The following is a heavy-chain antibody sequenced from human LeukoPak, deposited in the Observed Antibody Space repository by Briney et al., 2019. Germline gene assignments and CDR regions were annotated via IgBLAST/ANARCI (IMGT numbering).Heavy chain of an antibody. Sequence: GGSLRLSCAASGFTFSSFSMNWVRQAPGKGLEWVSTISTGGGATYYTDSVKGRFTISRDNSENTLYLQMNSLGAEDTAVYYCAKKGYAGSGTSSYYFDYWGQGTLVTVSS. D-gene: IGHD3-10*01. J-gene: IGHJ4*02. CDR2: ISTGGGAT. CDR3: AKKGYAGSGTSSYYFDY. CDR1: GFTFSSFS. V-gene: IGHV3-23*01.